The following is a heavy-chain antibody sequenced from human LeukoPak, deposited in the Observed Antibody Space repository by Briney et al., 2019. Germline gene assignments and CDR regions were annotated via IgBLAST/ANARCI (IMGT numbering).Heavy chain of an antibody. V-gene: IGHV3-74*01. CDR3: TRTYYYDSRDYFDY. CDR1: GFTFSGYW. J-gene: IGHJ4*02. Sequence: GGSLRLSCAASGFTFSGYWMHWVRQVPGKGLVWVSRIKTDGSNTVYADNVKGRFTISRDNAKNTLYLQMNSLRVEDTAVYYCTRTYYYDSRDYFDYWGQGALVTVSS. D-gene: IGHD3-22*01. CDR2: IKTDGSNT.